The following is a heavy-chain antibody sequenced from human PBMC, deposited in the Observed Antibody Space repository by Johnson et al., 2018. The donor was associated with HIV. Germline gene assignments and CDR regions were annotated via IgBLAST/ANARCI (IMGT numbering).Heavy chain of an antibody. Sequence: HVQLVESGGGVVQPGRSLRLSCAASGFTFSSYAMHWVRQAPGKGLEWVAFIRYDGSDKYYADSVKGRFTISRDNSKNTLYLQMNSLRAEDTAVYYCAKDRGVVVTAAPYEAFDIWGQGTMVTVSS. J-gene: IGHJ3*02. V-gene: IGHV3-30*02. D-gene: IGHD2-21*02. CDR1: GFTFSSYA. CDR3: AKDRGVVVTAAPYEAFDI. CDR2: IRYDGSDK.